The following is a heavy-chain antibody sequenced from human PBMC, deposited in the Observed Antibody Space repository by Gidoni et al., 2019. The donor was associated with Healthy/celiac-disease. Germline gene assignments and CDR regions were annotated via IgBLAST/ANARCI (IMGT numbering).Heavy chain of an antibody. CDR2: ILPIFGTA. Sequence: QVQLVQSGAEVQKPGSSVNVSCKASGCTFSSYAISWVRQAPGQGLEWMGGILPIFGTAKYAQKFQGRVTITEDKSTSTAYMELSSLRSEDTAVYYCASGWTVTDPYYFDYWGQGTLVTVSS. CDR3: ASGWTVTDPYYFDY. V-gene: IGHV1-69*06. D-gene: IGHD4-17*01. CDR1: GCTFSSYA. J-gene: IGHJ4*02.